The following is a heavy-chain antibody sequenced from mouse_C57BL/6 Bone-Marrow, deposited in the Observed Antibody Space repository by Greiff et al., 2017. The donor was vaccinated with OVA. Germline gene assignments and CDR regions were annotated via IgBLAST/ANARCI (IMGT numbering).Heavy chain of an antibody. D-gene: IGHD2-5*01. Sequence: VKLMESDAELVKPGASVKISCKVSGYTFTDHTIHWMKQRPEQGLEWIGYIYPRDGSTKYNEKFKGKATLTADKSSSTAYMQLNSLTSEDSAVYFCARGYYSNYRFSYWGQGTLVTVSA. V-gene: IGHV1-78*01. CDR3: ARGYYSNYRFSY. CDR1: GYTFTDHT. CDR2: IYPRDGST. J-gene: IGHJ3*01.